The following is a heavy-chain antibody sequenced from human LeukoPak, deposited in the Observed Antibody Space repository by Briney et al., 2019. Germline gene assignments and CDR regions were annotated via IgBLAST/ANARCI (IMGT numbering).Heavy chain of an antibody. V-gene: IGHV4-39*01. CDR1: GGSISSSSYY. Sequence: SETLSLTCTVSGGSISSSSYYRGWIRQPPGKGLEWIGSIYYSGSTYYNPSLKSRVTISVDTSKNQFSLKLSSVTAADTAVYYCARYGDYADYYYYGMDVWGQGTTVTVSS. J-gene: IGHJ6*02. D-gene: IGHD4-17*01. CDR3: ARYGDYADYYYYGMDV. CDR2: IYYSGST.